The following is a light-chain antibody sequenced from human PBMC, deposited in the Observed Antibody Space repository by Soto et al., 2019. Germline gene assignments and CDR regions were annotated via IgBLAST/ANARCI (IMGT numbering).Light chain of an antibody. J-gene: IGKJ5*01. Sequence: EIVLTQSPVTLSLSPGERATLSCRASQSVRTYLAWYQVKPGQAPRLLIYDASSRASGVPARFSGSGSGTDFTLTTSSLEPEDFALSYCQQRNSWPPSTFGQGTQLEIK. CDR2: DAS. CDR3: QQRNSWPPST. CDR1: QSVRTY. V-gene: IGKV3-11*01.